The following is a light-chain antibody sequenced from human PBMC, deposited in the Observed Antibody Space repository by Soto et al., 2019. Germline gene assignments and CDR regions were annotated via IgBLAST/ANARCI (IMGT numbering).Light chain of an antibody. CDR2: EVS. V-gene: IGLV2-8*01. Sequence: QSVLTQPPSASGSPGQSVTISCTGTSSDVGIYNYVSWYLQHPGKAPKLMIYEVSKRASGVPDRFSGSKSGNTASLTVSGLQAEDEADYYCSSYAGSNNVVFGGGTQLTVL. CDR1: SSDVGIYNY. J-gene: IGLJ2*01. CDR3: SSYAGSNNVV.